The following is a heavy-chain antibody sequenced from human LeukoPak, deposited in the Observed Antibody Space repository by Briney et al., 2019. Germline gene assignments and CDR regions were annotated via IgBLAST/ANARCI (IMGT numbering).Heavy chain of an antibody. V-gene: IGHV1-2*02. D-gene: IGHD4-17*01. CDR1: GYTFTGYY. J-gene: IGHJ5*02. CDR2: INPNSGGT. Sequence: ASVKVSCKASGYTFTGYYMHWVRQAPGQGLEWMGWINPNSGGTNYAQKFQGRVTMTRDTSISTAYMELSRLRSDDTAVYYCARDSPDYGDYQGPWGQGALVTVSS. CDR3: ARDSPDYGDYQGP.